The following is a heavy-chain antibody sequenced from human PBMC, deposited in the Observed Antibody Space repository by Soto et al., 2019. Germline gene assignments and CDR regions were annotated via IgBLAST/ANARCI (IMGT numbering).Heavy chain of an antibody. CDR3: ARDEYAGSGSYHYYYGMDV. CDR1: GGSISSGGYY. V-gene: IGHV4-31*03. J-gene: IGHJ6*02. D-gene: IGHD3-10*01. Sequence: SETLSLTCTVSGGSISSGGYYWSWIRQHPGKGLEWIGYIYYSGSTYYNPSLKSRVTISVDTSKNQFSLKLSSVTAADTAVYYCARDEYAGSGSYHYYYGMDVWGQGTTVTVSS. CDR2: IYYSGST.